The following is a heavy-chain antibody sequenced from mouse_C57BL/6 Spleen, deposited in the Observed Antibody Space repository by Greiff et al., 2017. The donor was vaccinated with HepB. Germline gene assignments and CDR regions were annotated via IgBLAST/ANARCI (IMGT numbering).Heavy chain of an antibody. CDR3: ARYLTG. CDR1: GYTFTDYY. Sequence: QVQLQQSGAELVKPGASVKISCKASGYTFTDYYINWVKQRPGQGLEWNGKIGPGSGSTYYNEKFKGKATLTADKSSSTAYMQLSSLTSEDSAVYFCARYLTGWGQGTTLTVSS. D-gene: IGHD4-1*01. CDR2: IGPGSGST. V-gene: IGHV1-77*01. J-gene: IGHJ2*01.